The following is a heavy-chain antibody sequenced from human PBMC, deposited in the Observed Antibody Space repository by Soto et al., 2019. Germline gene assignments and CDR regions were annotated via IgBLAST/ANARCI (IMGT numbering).Heavy chain of an antibody. V-gene: IGHV3-23*01. J-gene: IGHJ6*02. Sequence: EVQLLESGGGLVQPGGSLRLSCAASGFTFSSYAMSWVRQAPGKGLEWGSAIGGSGSTTHYADSVKGRFTISRDNSKNTLCMQMNILRVEDTAVYYGAKANSLTTRARGTRSGLDVWGQGTTVTVSS. D-gene: IGHD1-1*01. CDR3: AKANSLTTRARGTRSGLDV. CDR2: IGGSGSTT. CDR1: GFTFSSYA.